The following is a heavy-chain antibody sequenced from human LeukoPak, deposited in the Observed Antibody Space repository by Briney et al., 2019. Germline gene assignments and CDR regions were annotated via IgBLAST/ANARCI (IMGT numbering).Heavy chain of an antibody. V-gene: IGHV1-58*02. CDR3: AAGVVIAKYAFDI. Sequence: SVKVSCKAFGFTFTSSAMQWVRQARGQRLEWTGWIVVGSGNTNYAQKFQERVTITRDMSTSTAYMELSSLRSEDTAVYYCAAGVVIAKYAFDIWGQGTMVTVSS. CDR2: IVVGSGNT. CDR1: GFTFTSSA. D-gene: IGHD2-21*01. J-gene: IGHJ3*02.